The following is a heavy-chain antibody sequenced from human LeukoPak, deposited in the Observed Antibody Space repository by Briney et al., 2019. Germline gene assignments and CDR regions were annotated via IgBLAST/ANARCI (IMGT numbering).Heavy chain of an antibody. CDR1: GFTFSSYG. J-gene: IGHJ6*03. CDR2: IRYEGSNK. Sequence: PGGSLRLSCAASGFTFSSYGMHWVRQTPGKGREWVAFIRYEGSNKYYAGSVKGRFTISRDNSKNTLYLQMNSLRAEDTAVYYCAKDLRSGYYYAYFYYYYMDVWGKGTTVTVSS. V-gene: IGHV3-30*02. CDR3: AKDLRSGYYYAYFYYYYMDV. D-gene: IGHD3-22*01.